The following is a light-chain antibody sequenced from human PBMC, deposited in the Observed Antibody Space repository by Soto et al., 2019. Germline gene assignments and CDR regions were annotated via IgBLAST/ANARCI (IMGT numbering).Light chain of an antibody. Sequence: DIQMTQSPSSLSASVGDRVTTTCRASQSISSYLNWYQQKPEKAPKLLIYAASSLQSGVPSRFSGSGSGTEFTLTISSLQPEDFATYYCQQSYSTPLTFGGGTKVEIK. V-gene: IGKV1-39*01. CDR1: QSISSY. CDR3: QQSYSTPLT. CDR2: AAS. J-gene: IGKJ4*01.